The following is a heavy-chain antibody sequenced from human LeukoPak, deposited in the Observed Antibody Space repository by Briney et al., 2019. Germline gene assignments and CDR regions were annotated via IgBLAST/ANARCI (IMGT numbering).Heavy chain of an antibody. CDR1: GGSISSSNW. CDR3: AIGGGATFPFDY. CDR2: IYHSGST. V-gene: IGHV4-4*02. D-gene: IGHD1-26*01. Sequence: IPSGTLSLTCAVSGGSISSSNWWSWVRQPPGKGLEWIGEIYHSGSTNYNPSLKSRVTISLDKSKNQFPLRLTSVTAADTAVYYCAIGGGATFPFDYWGQGSLVTVSS. J-gene: IGHJ4*02.